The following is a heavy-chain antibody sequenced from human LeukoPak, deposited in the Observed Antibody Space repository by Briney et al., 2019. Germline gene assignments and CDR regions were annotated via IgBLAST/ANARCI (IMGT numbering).Heavy chain of an antibody. Sequence: GGSLRLSCAASGFTFSSYEMNWVRQAPGKGLEWGSYIIMGSSTIYYADSVKGRFTISRDNAKNSLYLQMNSVRAEDTAVYYHARGGTHIVVVPAAPPVVGGYDGAFDIWGQGTMVTVSS. J-gene: IGHJ3*02. CDR3: ARGGTHIVVVPAAPPVVGGYDGAFDI. D-gene: IGHD2-2*01. CDR2: IIMGSSTI. CDR1: GFTFSSYE. V-gene: IGHV3-48*03.